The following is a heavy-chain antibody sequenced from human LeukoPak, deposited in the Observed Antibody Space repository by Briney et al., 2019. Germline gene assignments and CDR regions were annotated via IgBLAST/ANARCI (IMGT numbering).Heavy chain of an antibody. D-gene: IGHD2-15*01. CDR2: ISGSGGGT. J-gene: IGHJ4*02. Sequence: GGSLRLSCAASGFTFSSYAMTWVRQAPGMGLEWVSSISGSGGGTHYADSVKGRFTISRDNPYNTLYLQMNSLTAEDTAVYYCAKSLRGIVAVVAASWGQGTLVTVSS. CDR1: GFTFSSYA. V-gene: IGHV3-23*01. CDR3: AKSLRGIVAVVAAS.